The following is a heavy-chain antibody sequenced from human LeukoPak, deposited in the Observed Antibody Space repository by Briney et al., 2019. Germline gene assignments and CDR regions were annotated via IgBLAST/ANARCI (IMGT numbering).Heavy chain of an antibody. CDR1: RFSFSTYG. CDR3: ARDGRGSHLFFDY. J-gene: IGHJ4*02. CDR2: TFYGETNK. Sequence: GGSLRLSCAASRFSFSTYGMQWVRLAPGKGVEWVAVTFYGETNKFYADSVKGRFTISRDNSKNTLYPQINRLRAEDTAVYYCARDGRGSHLFFDYWGTETLVTVSS. V-gene: IGHV3-30*19. D-gene: IGHD1-26*01.